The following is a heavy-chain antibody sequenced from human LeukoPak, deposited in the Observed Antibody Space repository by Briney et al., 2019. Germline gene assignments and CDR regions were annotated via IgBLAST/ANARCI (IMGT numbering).Heavy chain of an antibody. D-gene: IGHD3-10*01. V-gene: IGHV4-4*07. CDR1: GGSISSYY. Sequence: SETLSLTCTVSGGSISSYYWSWIRQPAGKGLEWIGRIYTSGSTNYNPSLKSRVTISVDRSKNQFSLKLSSVTAADTAVYYCARYYGSGSYTYYFDYWGQGTLVTVSS. J-gene: IGHJ4*02. CDR2: IYTSGST. CDR3: ARYYGSGSYTYYFDY.